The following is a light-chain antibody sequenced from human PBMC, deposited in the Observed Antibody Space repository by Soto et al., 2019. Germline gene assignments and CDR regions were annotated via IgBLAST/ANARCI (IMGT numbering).Light chain of an antibody. J-gene: IGKJ4*01. CDR3: QQLNSYPLT. CDR2: AAS. CDR1: QGISSY. Sequence: IQMTQSPSSLSASVGDRFTITCRASQGISSYLACYQQKPGKAPKLLIYAASTLQSGVPSRFSGSGSGTDFTLTISSLQPEDFATYYCQQLNSYPLTFGGATKVDIK. V-gene: IGKV1-9*01.